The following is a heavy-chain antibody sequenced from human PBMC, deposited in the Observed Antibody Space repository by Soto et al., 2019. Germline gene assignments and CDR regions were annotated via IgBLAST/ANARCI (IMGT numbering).Heavy chain of an antibody. CDR3: ATSYYYGSGDAFDI. D-gene: IGHD3-10*01. V-gene: IGHV3-53*04. CDR1: GFTVSTNY. J-gene: IGHJ3*02. CDR2: IYSGGST. Sequence: PGGSLRLSCAASGFTVSTNYMSWIRQAPGKGLEWVSVIYSGGSTYYADSVKGRFTISRHNSKNTLYLQMNSLRAEDTAVYYCATSYYYGSGDAFDIWGQGTMVTVSS.